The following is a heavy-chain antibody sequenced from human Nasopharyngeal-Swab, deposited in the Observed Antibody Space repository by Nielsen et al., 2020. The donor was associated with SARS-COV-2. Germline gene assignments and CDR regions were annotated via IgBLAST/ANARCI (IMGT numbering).Heavy chain of an antibody. V-gene: IGHV4-59*01. Sequence: WIHQPPGKGLEWIGYIYYSGSTNYNPSLKSRVTISVDTSKNQFSLKLSSVTAADTAVYYCARDLNPNSSGWLPYYYYGMDVWGQGTTVTVSS. J-gene: IGHJ6*02. D-gene: IGHD6-19*01. CDR2: IYYSGST. CDR3: ARDLNPNSSGWLPYYYYGMDV.